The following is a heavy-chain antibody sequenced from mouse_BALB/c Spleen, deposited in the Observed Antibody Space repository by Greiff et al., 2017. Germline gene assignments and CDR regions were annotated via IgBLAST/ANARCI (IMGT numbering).Heavy chain of an antibody. CDR3: ARKYGNYLYAMDY. CDR2: ISYSGST. Sequence: EVQRVESGPSLVKPSQTLSLTCSVTGDSITSGYWNWIRKFPGNKLEYMGYISYSGSTYYNPSLKSRISITRDTSKNQYYLQLNSVTTEDTATYYCARKYGNYLYAMDYWGQGTSVTVSS. V-gene: IGHV3-8*02. J-gene: IGHJ4*01. CDR1: GDSITSGY. D-gene: IGHD2-10*02.